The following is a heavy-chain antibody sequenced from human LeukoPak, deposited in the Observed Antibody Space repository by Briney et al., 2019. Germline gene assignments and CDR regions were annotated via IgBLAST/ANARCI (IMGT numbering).Heavy chain of an antibody. CDR1: GYTFTGYY. CDR3: AREIGYCSSTSCYSWFDP. Sequence: ASVKVSCKASGYTFTGYYMHWVRQAPGQGLEWMGRINPNSGGTNYAQKFQGRVTMTRETSISTAYMELSRLRSDDTAVYYCAREIGYCSSTSCYSWFDPWGQGTLVTVSS. J-gene: IGHJ5*02. V-gene: IGHV1-2*06. CDR2: INPNSGGT. D-gene: IGHD2-2*01.